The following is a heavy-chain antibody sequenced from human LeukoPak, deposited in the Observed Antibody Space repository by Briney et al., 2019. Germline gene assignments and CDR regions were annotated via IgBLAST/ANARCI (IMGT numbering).Heavy chain of an antibody. Sequence: SVTLSLTCTVSGGYTGSHYWSWIRQPAGKGLEWIGRISPSGTTHYNPSLGSRVTMSVDTSKNYFSLRLSSVTAADTAVYYCARDFYASGFYFWFDPWGQGILVTVSS. CDR1: GGYTGSHY. CDR2: ISPSGTT. CDR3: ARDFYASGFYFWFDP. V-gene: IGHV4-4*07. J-gene: IGHJ5*02. D-gene: IGHD2/OR15-2a*01.